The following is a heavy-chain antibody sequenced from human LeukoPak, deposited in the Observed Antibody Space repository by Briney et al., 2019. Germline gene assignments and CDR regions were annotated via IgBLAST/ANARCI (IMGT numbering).Heavy chain of an antibody. CDR3: ARESLTWLQSRTSWFDP. V-gene: IGHV4-39*07. J-gene: IGHJ5*02. CDR2: IYYSGST. CDR1: GFTFSSYG. D-gene: IGHD5-24*01. Sequence: GSLRLSCAASGFTFSSYGMGWARQPPGKGLEWIGTIYYSGSTYYNPSLKSRVTISVDSSKNQFSLRLSSVTAADTAVYYCARESLTWLQSRTSWFDPWGQGTLVTVSS.